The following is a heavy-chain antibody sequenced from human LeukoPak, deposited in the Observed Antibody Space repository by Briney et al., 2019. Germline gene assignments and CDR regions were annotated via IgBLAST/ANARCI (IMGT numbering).Heavy chain of an antibody. CDR1: GGSISSSSYY. V-gene: IGHV4-39*07. CDR2: IYYSGST. J-gene: IGHJ4*02. D-gene: IGHD3-3*01. Sequence: SETLSLTCTVSGGSISSSSYYWGWIRQPPGKGLEWIGSIYYSGSTYYNPSPKSRVTISVDTSKNQFSLKLSSVTAADTAVYYCARDRDFWSGYYHFDYWGQGTLVTVSS. CDR3: ARDRDFWSGYYHFDY.